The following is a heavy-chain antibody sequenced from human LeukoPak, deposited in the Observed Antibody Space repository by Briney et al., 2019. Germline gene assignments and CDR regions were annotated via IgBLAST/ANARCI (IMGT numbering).Heavy chain of an antibody. CDR2: ISGRNYI. J-gene: IGHJ4*02. D-gene: IGHD3-10*01. CDR3: ARVRGGNFDF. CDR1: GFTFSDYY. V-gene: IGHV3-11*05. Sequence: GGSLRLSCSASGFTFSDYYMSWIRQAPGKGLEWVSYISGRNYITYAVSVKGRFTISRDNAKNSLFVQMNSLRAEDTAVYYCARVRGGNFDFWGQGTLVTVSS.